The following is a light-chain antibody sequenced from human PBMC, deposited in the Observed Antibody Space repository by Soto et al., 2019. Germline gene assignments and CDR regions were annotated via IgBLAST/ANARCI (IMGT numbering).Light chain of an antibody. CDR1: SSDIGAYNY. CDR3: SSHGGANNFHV. J-gene: IGLJ1*01. CDR2: EVT. V-gene: IGLV2-8*01. Sequence: QSVLTQPPSASGSPGQSVTISCTGTSSDIGAYNYVSWYQQHPGKVPKLIIHEVTKRPSGVPDRFSASKSGNTASLTVSGLQAEDEADYYCSSHGGANNFHVFGTGTKVTVL.